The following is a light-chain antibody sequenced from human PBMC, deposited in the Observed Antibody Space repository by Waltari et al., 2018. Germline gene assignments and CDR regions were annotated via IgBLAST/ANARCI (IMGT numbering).Light chain of an antibody. Sequence: QSVLTQPPSVSGAPGQRVTISCTGSSSNIGAASDVHWYQQLPGTAPKLLIYGNNNRPSAYPNRFCSSKSGTSASLAITGRQAEDEADYYCQSYDSSLSGWVFGGRTKLTVL. J-gene: IGLJ3*02. CDR3: QSYDSSLSGWV. CDR1: SSNIGAASD. V-gene: IGLV1-40*01. CDR2: GNN.